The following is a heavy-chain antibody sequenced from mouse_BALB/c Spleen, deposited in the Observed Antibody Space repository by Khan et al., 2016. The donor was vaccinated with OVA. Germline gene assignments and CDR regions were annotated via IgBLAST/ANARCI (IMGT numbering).Heavy chain of an antibody. D-gene: IGHD1-1*02. CDR3: AGENYYGGAVDY. Sequence: EVKLLESGPGLVKPSQSLSLSCTATGFSITTNYVWDWIRQFPGNKLELMGFISYSGSTSYNPSLKSRISITRDTSKNPFFLQLNSLTSEDTATYYYAGENYYGGAVDYWGQGTSVTVSS. J-gene: IGHJ4*01. CDR2: ISYSGST. V-gene: IGHV3-2*02. CDR1: GFSITTNYV.